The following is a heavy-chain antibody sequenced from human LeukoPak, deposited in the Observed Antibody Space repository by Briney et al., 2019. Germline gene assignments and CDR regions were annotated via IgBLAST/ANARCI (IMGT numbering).Heavy chain of an antibody. J-gene: IGHJ4*02. CDR3: ARDRDSYGPFDY. CDR1: GGSISSYY. Sequence: SETLSLTCTVSGGSISSYYWSWIRQPPGKGLEWIGYIYYSGSTNYNPSLKSRVTTSVDTSKNQFSLKLSSVTAADTAVYYCARDRDSYGPFDYWGQGTLVTVSS. CDR2: IYYSGST. V-gene: IGHV4-59*01. D-gene: IGHD5-18*01.